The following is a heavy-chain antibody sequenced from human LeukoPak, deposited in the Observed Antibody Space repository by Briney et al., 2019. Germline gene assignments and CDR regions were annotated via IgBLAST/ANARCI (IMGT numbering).Heavy chain of an antibody. D-gene: IGHD6-13*01. CDR2: ISGSGTVT. J-gene: IGHJ3*02. V-gene: IGHV3-48*03. CDR1: GFTFSSYE. CDR3: AREKAAVAPGDAFDI. Sequence: GGSLRLSCAASGFTFSSYEMIWVRQAPGKGLEWISYISGSGTVTHYADSVEGRFTISRDNAKNSLYLQMNSLRAEDTALYYCAREKAAVAPGDAFDIWGQGTMVTVSS.